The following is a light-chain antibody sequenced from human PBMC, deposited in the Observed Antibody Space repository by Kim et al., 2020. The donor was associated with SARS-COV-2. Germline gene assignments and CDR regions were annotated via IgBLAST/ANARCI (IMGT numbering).Light chain of an antibody. V-gene: IGKV3-11*01. J-gene: IGKJ4*01. Sequence: ALSPGEMATLSCRASQSVSSYLAWDQQKPGQAPRLLIYDASNRATGIPARFSGGGSGTDFTLTISSLEPEDFAVYFCQQRSNWLTFGGGTKVDIK. CDR2: DAS. CDR1: QSVSSY. CDR3: QQRSNWLT.